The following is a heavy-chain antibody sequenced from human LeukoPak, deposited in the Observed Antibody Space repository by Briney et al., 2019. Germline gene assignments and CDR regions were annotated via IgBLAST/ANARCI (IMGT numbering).Heavy chain of an antibody. Sequence: SETLSLTCTVSGASISSDDWSWLRQPPGKGLEWIAFMYYSGSTNYNPSLKSRVTISLDTSKNQFSLKLSAVTAADTAVYYCAKRSISGTSVDYFDYWGQGTLVTVSS. D-gene: IGHD4-23*01. V-gene: IGHV4-59*08. CDR3: AKRSISGTSVDYFDY. CDR1: GASISSDD. CDR2: MYYSGST. J-gene: IGHJ4*02.